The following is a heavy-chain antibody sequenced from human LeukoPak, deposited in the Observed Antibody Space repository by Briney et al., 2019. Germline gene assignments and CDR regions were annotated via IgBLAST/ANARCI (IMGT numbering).Heavy chain of an antibody. V-gene: IGHV4-31*11. CDR3: ARDYSDDSSGYYL. J-gene: IGHJ3*01. D-gene: IGHD6-25*01. CDR1: NGSIGIGAHY. Sequence: PSETLSLTCAVSNGSIGIGAHYWTWVRQHPGKGLEWIGHIYFTGTTYYNPALKGRVTISIDTSKDHFSLSLTSVTAADTAVYYCARDYSDDSSGYYLWGQGTMVTVSP. CDR2: IYFTGTT.